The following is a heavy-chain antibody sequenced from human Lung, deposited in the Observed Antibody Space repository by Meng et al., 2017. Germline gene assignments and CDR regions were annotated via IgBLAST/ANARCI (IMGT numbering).Heavy chain of an antibody. Sequence: QGELQQWGEGLLKPSETLSLTCVGSGGSFSDYYGSWIRQSPGKGMEWIGEINHSGSTNYNPSLESRATISVDTSQNNLSLKLSSVTAADSAVYYCARGPTTMAHDFDYWGQGTLVTVSS. CDR2: INHSGST. V-gene: IGHV4-34*01. CDR1: GGSFSDYY. D-gene: IGHD4-11*01. J-gene: IGHJ4*02. CDR3: ARGPTTMAHDFDY.